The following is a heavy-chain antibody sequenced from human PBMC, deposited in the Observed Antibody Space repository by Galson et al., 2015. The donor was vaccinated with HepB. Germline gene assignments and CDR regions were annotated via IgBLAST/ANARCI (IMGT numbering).Heavy chain of an antibody. J-gene: IGHJ6*02. V-gene: IGHV1-24*01. Sequence: SVKVSCKVSGYTLTELSMHWVRQAPGKGLEWMGGFDPEDGETIYAQKFQGRVTMTEDTSTDTAYMELSSLRSEDTAVYYCATEKWDYYGMDVWGQGTTVTVSS. CDR3: ATEKWDYYGMDV. CDR1: GYTLTELS. D-gene: IGHD1-26*01. CDR2: FDPEDGET.